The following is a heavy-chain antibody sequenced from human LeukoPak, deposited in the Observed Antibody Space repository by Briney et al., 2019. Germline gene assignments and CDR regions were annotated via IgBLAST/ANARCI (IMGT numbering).Heavy chain of an antibody. D-gene: IGHD7-27*01. Sequence: GGSLRLSCAASGFTFSSDAMSWVRQAPGKGLEWVSAISGGRTYYAGSVQGRFTISGDNSKNTLYLQMNSLRAEETAVYYCARDLAWGAFDYWGQGTLVSVSS. J-gene: IGHJ4*02. V-gene: IGHV3-23*01. CDR1: GFTFSSDA. CDR3: ARDLAWGAFDY. CDR2: ISGGRT.